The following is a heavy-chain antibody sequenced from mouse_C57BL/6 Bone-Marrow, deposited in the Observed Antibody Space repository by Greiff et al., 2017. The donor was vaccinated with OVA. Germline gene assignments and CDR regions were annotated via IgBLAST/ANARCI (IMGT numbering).Heavy chain of an antibody. Sequence: VQLKESGPELVKPGASVKISCKASGYAFSSSRTNWVKQRPGKGLEWIGRIYPGDGDTNYNGKFKGKATLTADKSSSTAYMQLSSLTSEDSAVYFCAREGGLSFDYWGQGTTLTVSS. CDR3: AREGGLSFDY. D-gene: IGHD3-3*01. J-gene: IGHJ2*01. CDR2: IYPGDGDT. CDR1: GYAFSSSR. V-gene: IGHV1-82*01.